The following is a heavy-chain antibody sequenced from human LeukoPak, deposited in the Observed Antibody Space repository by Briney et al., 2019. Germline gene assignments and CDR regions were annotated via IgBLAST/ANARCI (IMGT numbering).Heavy chain of an antibody. V-gene: IGHV1-8*03. CDR2: MNPNSGNT. D-gene: IGHD1-26*01. Sequence: ASVKVSCKASGYTFTSYDINWVRQATGQGLEWMGWMNPNSGNTGYAQKFQGRVTITRNTSISTAYMELSSLRSEDTAVYYCARVVGATTPFDYWGQGTLVTVSS. CDR3: ARVVGATTPFDY. CDR1: GYTFTSYD. J-gene: IGHJ4*02.